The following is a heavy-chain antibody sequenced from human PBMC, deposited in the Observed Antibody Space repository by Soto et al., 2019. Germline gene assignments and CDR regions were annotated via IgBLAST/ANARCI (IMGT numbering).Heavy chain of an antibody. CDR2: ISYNGNT. CDR3: ARRRRTAAPSAVDS. D-gene: IGHD4-17*01. CDR1: GSTFPISG. Sequence: ASPLFSCQTFGSTFPISGITWVRKAPGQGLEWMGWISYNGNTNYAQKYQGRVTMTTDTSTSTAYMELSSLRSEDTAAYYCARRRRTAAPSAVDSWGQGTMVTVSS. J-gene: IGHJ3*02. V-gene: IGHV1-18*04.